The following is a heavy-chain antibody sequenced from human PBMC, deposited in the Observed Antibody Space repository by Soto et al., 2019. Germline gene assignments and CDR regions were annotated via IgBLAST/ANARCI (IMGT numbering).Heavy chain of an antibody. V-gene: IGHV1-3*01. J-gene: IGHJ5*02. Sequence: ASVKVSGKASGYTFTSYAMHWVRQAPGQRLEWMGWINAGNGNTKYSQKFQGRVTITRDTSASTAYMELSSLRSEDTAVYYCARVVEHCSGGSCYPENNWFDPWGQGTLVTVSS. CDR3: ARVVEHCSGGSCYPENNWFDP. CDR1: GYTFTSYA. D-gene: IGHD2-15*01. CDR2: INAGNGNT.